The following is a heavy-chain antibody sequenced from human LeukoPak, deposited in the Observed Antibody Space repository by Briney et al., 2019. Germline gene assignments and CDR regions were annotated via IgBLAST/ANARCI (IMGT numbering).Heavy chain of an antibody. CDR2: ISYDGSNK. V-gene: IGHV3-30-3*01. Sequence: PGGSLRLSCAASGFTFSSYAMHWVRQAPGKGLEWVAVISYDGSNKYYADSVRGRFTISRDNSKNTLYLQMNSPRPEDTAVYYCAKDFGLTLRDARGFDYWGQGTLVTVSS. J-gene: IGHJ4*02. CDR1: GFTFSSYA. D-gene: IGHD3-3*01. CDR3: AKDFGLTLRDARGFDY.